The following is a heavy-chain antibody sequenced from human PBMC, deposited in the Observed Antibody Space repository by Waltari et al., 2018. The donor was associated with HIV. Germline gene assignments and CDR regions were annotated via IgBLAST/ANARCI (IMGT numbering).Heavy chain of an antibody. J-gene: IGHJ4*02. V-gene: IGHV3-20*04. CDR2: INWKGDSS. Sequence: EVYLVESGGGVVRPGESLRLSCVVSGSTFEDYGMTWVRRSPGKGREWVFNINWKGDSSNYADAVKGRFTISRDNAKDSLYLQMNSLRGEGTAFYYCARDSDGSGYDHWGRGTLVTVSS. CDR3: ARDSDGSGYDH. CDR1: GSTFEDYG. D-gene: IGHD3-22*01.